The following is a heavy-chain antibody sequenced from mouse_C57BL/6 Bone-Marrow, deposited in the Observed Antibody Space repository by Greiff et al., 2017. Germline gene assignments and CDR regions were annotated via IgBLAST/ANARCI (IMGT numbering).Heavy chain of an antibody. CDR1: GYTFTNYW. CDR3: ARWGYYGSSPYYYAMDY. Sequence: VQLQQSGAELVRPGTSVKMSCKASGYTFTNYWIGWAKQRPGHGLEWIGDIYPGGGYTNYTEKFKGKATLTADKSSSTAYMQFSSLTSEDSAIYYCARWGYYGSSPYYYAMDYWGQGTSVTVSS. D-gene: IGHD1-1*01. CDR2: IYPGGGYT. J-gene: IGHJ4*01. V-gene: IGHV1-63*01.